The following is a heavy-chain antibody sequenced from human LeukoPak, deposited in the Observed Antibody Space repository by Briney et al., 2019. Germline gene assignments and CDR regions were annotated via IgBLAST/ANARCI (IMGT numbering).Heavy chain of an antibody. Sequence: ASVKVSCKASGYTFNGYYMHWVRQAPGQGLEWMGWINPNSGGTNYAQKFQGRVTMTRDTSISTAYMELSRLRSDDTAVYYCARDSGIAVAGYNWFDPWGQGTLVTVSS. D-gene: IGHD6-19*01. CDR2: INPNSGGT. V-gene: IGHV1-2*02. CDR3: ARDSGIAVAGYNWFDP. J-gene: IGHJ5*02. CDR1: GYTFNGYY.